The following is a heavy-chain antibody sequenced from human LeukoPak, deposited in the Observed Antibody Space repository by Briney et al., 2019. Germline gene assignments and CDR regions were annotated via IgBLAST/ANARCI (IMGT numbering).Heavy chain of an antibody. D-gene: IGHD3/OR15-3a*01. J-gene: IGHJ4*02. CDR1: GVSISSSNSY. CDR3: ARQTGSGLFILP. CDR2: IYYSGNT. Sequence: SETLSLTCTVSGVSISSSNSYWGWIRQPPGKGLEWIGSIYYSGNTYYNASLKSQVSISIDTSKNQFSLRLTSVTAADTAVYYCARQTGSGLFILPGGQGTLVAVSS. V-gene: IGHV4-39*01.